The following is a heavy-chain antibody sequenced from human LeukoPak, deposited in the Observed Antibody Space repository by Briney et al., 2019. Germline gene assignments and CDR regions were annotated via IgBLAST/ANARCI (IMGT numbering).Heavy chain of an antibody. J-gene: IGHJ4*02. CDR2: ISGSGGGT. CDR1: GFTFSSYA. D-gene: IGHD5-12*01. V-gene: IGHV3-23*01. Sequence: GGSLRLSCAASGFTFSSYAMSWVRQAPGKGLEWVSHISGSGGGTYSADSVKGRFTISRDNSKNTLYLQMNSLRAEDTAVYYCAKEAGYSGYDYPDYWGQGTLVTVSS. CDR3: AKEAGYSGYDYPDY.